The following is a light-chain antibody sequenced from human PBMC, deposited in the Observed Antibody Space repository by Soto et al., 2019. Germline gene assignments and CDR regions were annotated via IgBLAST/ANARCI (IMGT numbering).Light chain of an antibody. J-gene: IGKJ2*01. CDR3: QQYSKEST. V-gene: IGKV1-5*03. Sequence: DVEMTQSPSTLPTSIGDRVTINCRASQNVSNWLAWYQQKPGKAPKLLIYKAFRLEIGVPSRFSASGSGTDFTLTINSLQSDDFATYFCQQYSKESTFGQGTKLEIK. CDR1: QNVSNW. CDR2: KAF.